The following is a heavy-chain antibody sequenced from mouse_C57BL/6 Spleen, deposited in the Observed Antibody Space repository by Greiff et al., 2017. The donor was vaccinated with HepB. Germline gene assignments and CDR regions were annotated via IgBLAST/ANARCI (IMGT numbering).Heavy chain of an antibody. CDR3: TVNWFHYYAMDY. CDR1: GFTFSNYW. CDR2: IRLKSDNYAT. V-gene: IGHV6-3*01. J-gene: IGHJ4*01. Sequence: EVQVVESGGGLVQPGGSMKLSCVASGFTFSNYWMNWVRQSPEKGLEWVAQIRLKSDNYATHYAESVKGRFTISRDDSKSSVYLQMNNLRAEDTGIYYCTVNWFHYYAMDYWGQGTSVTVSS. D-gene: IGHD4-1*01.